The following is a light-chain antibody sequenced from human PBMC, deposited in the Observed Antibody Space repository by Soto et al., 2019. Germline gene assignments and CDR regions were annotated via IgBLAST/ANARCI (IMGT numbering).Light chain of an antibody. CDR2: RAS. V-gene: IGKV3D-20*02. CDR3: QQRHSWVT. J-gene: IGKJ5*01. CDR1: QSVSSSY. Sequence: EIVLTQSPGTLSLSPGERATLSCRASQSVSSSYLAWYQQKPGQAPKVLIYRASTRATGIPARFSGSGSGTDFTLTISMLEPDDFAIYYCQQRHSWVTFGQGTRLEI.